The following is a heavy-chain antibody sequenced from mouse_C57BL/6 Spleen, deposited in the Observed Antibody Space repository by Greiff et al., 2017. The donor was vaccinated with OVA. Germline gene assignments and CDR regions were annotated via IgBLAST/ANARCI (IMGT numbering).Heavy chain of an antibody. CDR1: GYTFTDYY. CDR3: ARRDYYGSSRFAY. Sequence: EVQLQQSGPELVKPGASVKISCKASGYTFTDYYMNWVKQSHGKSLEWIGDINPNNGGTSYNQKFKGKATLTVDKSSSTAYMELRSLTSEDSAVYYGARRDYYGSSRFAYWGQGTLVTVSA. D-gene: IGHD1-1*01. CDR2: INPNNGGT. V-gene: IGHV1-26*01. J-gene: IGHJ3*01.